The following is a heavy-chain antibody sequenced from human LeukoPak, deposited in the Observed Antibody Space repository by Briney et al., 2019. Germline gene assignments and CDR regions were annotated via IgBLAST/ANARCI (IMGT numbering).Heavy chain of an antibody. V-gene: IGHV3-30*01. CDR3: AGSSYFDY. D-gene: IGHD6-6*01. CDR2: ISFDGSHQ. CDR1: GFVFSDYP. Sequence: PGGSLRLSCSASGFVFSDYPLHWIRQSPGKGPEWVAVISFDGSHQYYADSVKGRFTVSRDTSKNTLYLQMNSLRAEDTAVYYCAGSSYFDYWGQGTLVTVSS. J-gene: IGHJ4*02.